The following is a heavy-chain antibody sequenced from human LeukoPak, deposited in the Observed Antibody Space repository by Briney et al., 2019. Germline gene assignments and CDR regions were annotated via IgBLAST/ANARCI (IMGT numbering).Heavy chain of an antibody. D-gene: IGHD3-22*01. J-gene: IGHJ4*02. CDR1: GFTFSSFE. V-gene: IGHV3-48*03. CDR2: ISSGGSTI. Sequence: GGSLRLSCAASGFTFSSFEMTWVRQAPGKGLEWVSYISSGGSTIYYADSVKGRFTLSRDNAKNSLYLQMSSLRAEDTAVYYCAREGSSGFLFDHWGQGTLVTVSS. CDR3: AREGSSGFLFDH.